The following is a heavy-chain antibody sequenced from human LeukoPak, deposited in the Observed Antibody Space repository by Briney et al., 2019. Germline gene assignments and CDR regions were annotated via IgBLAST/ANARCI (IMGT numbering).Heavy chain of an antibody. V-gene: IGHV1-69*05. J-gene: IGHJ4*02. CDR3: AKGRRVDADDHFDY. CDR2: IIPIFGTA. D-gene: IGHD1-1*01. Sequence: EASVKVFCRASGGTCSSYAISWLRQAPGQGLEGRGGIIPIFGTANYAKKFQGRVTMTTDSSTSTAYMELRTLISDDTAVYSCAKGRRVDADDHFDYWGQGTLVTISS. CDR1: GGTCSSYA.